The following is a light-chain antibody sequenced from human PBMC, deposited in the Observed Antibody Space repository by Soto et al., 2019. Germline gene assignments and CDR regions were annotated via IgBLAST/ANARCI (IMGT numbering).Light chain of an antibody. V-gene: IGLV1-44*01. CDR3: AGWDDSLSGPV. CDR2: NND. CDR1: SSNIGSNT. Sequence: QSVLTQPPSASGTPGQRVTISCSGSSSNIGSNTVNWYQQLPGTAPKLLISNNDQRPSGVPDRFSGSKSGTSASLAISGLQSDDESDYYCAGWDDSLSGPVFGGGTKLTVL. J-gene: IGLJ3*02.